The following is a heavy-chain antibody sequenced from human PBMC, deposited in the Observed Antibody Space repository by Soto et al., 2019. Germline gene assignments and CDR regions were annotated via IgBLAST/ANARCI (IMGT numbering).Heavy chain of an antibody. CDR3: ARTLFGWGIWFAP. D-gene: IGHD3-10*02. CDR1: GGSISSYY. J-gene: IGHJ5*02. Sequence: SETLSLTCTVSGGSISSYYWSWIRQPPGKGLEWIGYIYYSGSTNYNPSLKSRVTISVDTSKNQFSLKLSSVTAADTAVYYCARTLFGWGIWFAPGGQGTLVTVSS. CDR2: IYYSGST. V-gene: IGHV4-59*01.